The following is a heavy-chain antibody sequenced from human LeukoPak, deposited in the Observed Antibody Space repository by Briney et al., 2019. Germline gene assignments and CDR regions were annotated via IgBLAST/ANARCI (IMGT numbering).Heavy chain of an antibody. V-gene: IGHV3-30*04. CDR3: ARRAGAYSHPYDY. Sequence: PGGSLRLSCVASGFPFSNYDLNWVRQAPGKGLEWVAVISYDGSNKYYADSVKGRFTISRDNSKNTLYLQMNSLRAEDTAVYYCARRAGAYSHPYDYWGQGTLVTVSS. D-gene: IGHD4/OR15-4a*01. CDR1: GFPFSNYD. J-gene: IGHJ4*02. CDR2: ISYDGSNK.